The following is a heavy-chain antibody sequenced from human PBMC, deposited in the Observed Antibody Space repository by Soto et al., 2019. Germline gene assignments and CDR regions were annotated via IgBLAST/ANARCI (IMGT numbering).Heavy chain of an antibody. CDR3: AYERPFAANDFDY. D-gene: IGHD1-1*01. V-gene: IGHV1-69*02. J-gene: IGHJ4*02. CDR2: IIPILGIA. CDR1: GGTFSSYT. Sequence: ASVKVSCKASGGTFSSYTISWVRQAPGQGLEWMGRIIPILGIANYAQKFQGRVTITADKSTSTAYMELSSLRSEDTAVYYCAYERPFAANDFDYWGQGTLVTVSS.